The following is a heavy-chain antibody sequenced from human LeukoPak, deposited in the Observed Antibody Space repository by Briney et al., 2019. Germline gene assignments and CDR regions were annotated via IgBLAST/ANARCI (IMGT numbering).Heavy chain of an antibody. J-gene: IGHJ5*02. Sequence: SETLSLTCAVSGGSISSNNWWSWVRQPPGKGLEWIGEIYRSGSTNYNPSLKSRVTMSVDTSKNQFSLNLTSVTAADTAVYYCAREYGSGSEFDPWGQGTLVTVSS. CDR3: AREYGSGSEFDP. D-gene: IGHD3-10*01. CDR2: IYRSGST. V-gene: IGHV4-4*02. CDR1: GGSISSNNW.